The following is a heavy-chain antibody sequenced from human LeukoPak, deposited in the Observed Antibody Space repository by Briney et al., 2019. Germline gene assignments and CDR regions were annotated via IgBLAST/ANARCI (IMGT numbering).Heavy chain of an antibody. Sequence: GESLKISCMGSGYSFSNYWIGWVRQMPGKGLEWMGIIYPDESNTRYSPSFQGQVTVSADKSISTAYLQWSSLKASDTAIYYCARHEGGGWYIDYWGQGTLVTVSS. CDR2: IYPDESNT. D-gene: IGHD6-19*01. CDR1: GYSFSNYW. V-gene: IGHV5-51*01. CDR3: ARHEGGGWYIDY. J-gene: IGHJ4*02.